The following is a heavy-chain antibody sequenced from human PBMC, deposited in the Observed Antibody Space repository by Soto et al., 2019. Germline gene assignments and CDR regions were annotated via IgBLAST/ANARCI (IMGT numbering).Heavy chain of an antibody. Sequence: EVQVLESGGGLVQPGGSLRLSCAGSGFTFSSYAMSWVRQAPGKGLEWVSVISGSGGSTNYADSVKGRFTISRDNSKNTLYLQMNRLRVEDTAVYYCAPAIVSAADYWRQGTLVTVSS. CDR2: ISGSGGST. D-gene: IGHD2-2*01. V-gene: IGHV3-23*01. CDR1: GFTFSSYA. J-gene: IGHJ4*02. CDR3: APAIVSAADY.